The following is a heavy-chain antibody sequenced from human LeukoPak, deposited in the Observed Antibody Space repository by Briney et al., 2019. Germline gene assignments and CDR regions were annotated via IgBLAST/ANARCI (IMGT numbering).Heavy chain of an antibody. Sequence: SETLSLTCAVSGGSISSSNWWSWVRQPPGKGLEWIGEIYHSGSTNYNPSLKSRVTISVDKSKNQFSLKLSSVTAADTAVYYCARGYGDYLYYYYMDVWGKGTTVTVSS. V-gene: IGHV4-4*02. CDR1: GGSISSSNW. J-gene: IGHJ6*03. CDR3: ARGYGDYLYYYYMDV. CDR2: IYHSGST. D-gene: IGHD4-17*01.